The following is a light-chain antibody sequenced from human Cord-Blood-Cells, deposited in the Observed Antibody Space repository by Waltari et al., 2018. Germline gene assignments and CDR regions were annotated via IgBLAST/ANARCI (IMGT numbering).Light chain of an antibody. CDR1: QSVLYSSNNKNY. J-gene: IGKJ3*01. CDR2: CAS. V-gene: IGKV4-1*01. Sequence: DIVMTQSADSLAVSLGERATINCKSSQSVLYSSNNKNYLAWYQQKPGQSRILLIYCASTPESGVPDRFSGRWSGTDFTLTISSLQAEDVSVYYCQQYYSTPVTFGPGTKVDIK. CDR3: QQYYSTPVT.